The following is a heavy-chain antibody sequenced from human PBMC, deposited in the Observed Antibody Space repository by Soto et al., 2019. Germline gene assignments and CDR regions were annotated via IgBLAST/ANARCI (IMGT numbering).Heavy chain of an antibody. CDR1: GGSLSNYG. V-gene: IGHV1-69*12. J-gene: IGHJ6*02. D-gene: IGHD3-22*01. Sequence: QVQLVQSGAEVKKPGSSVKVSCKASGGSLSNYGISWVRQAPGQGVEWMGAIIPVFGTPNYAQKFQDRVTSAADGSTATGGLEVRSLTSEGTAVYYCGRGVGTMIVVTTYYAMDVWGQGTTVTVSS. CDR3: GRGVGTMIVVTTYYAMDV. CDR2: IIPVFGTP.